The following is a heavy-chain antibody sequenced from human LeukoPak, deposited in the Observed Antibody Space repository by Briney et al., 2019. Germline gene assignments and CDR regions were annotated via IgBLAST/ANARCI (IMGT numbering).Heavy chain of an antibody. V-gene: IGHV3-30*03. CDR3: ARDPGYLYYYGSGSYLDY. D-gene: IGHD3-10*01. CDR2: ISYDGSNK. CDR1: GFTFSNAW. J-gene: IGHJ4*02. Sequence: GGSLRLSCAASGFTFSNAWMSWVRQAPGKGLEWVAVISYDGSNKYYADSVKGRFTISRDNSKNTLYLQMNSLRAEDTAVYYCARDPGYLYYYGSGSYLDYWGQGTLVTVSS.